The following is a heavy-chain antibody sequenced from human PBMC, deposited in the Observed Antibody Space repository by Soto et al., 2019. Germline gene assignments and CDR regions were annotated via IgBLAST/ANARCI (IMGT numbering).Heavy chain of an antibody. CDR1: GFTFSDYW. CDR3: ARPDKNYYDSSGYYYP. Sequence: PGGSLRLSCAASGFTFSDYWMTWIRQTPEKGLELISHITESGSSRYYADSVKGRFTISRDNSKNSLFLHMSSLRAEDTAVYYCARPDKNYYDSSGYYYPWGQGTLVTVSS. V-gene: IGHV3-11*01. D-gene: IGHD3-22*01. CDR2: ITESGSSR. J-gene: IGHJ5*02.